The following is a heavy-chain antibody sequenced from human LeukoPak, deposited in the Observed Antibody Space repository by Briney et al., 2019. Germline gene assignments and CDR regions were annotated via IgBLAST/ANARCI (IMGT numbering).Heavy chain of an antibody. CDR2: IRNEYNNI. D-gene: IGHD3-16*01. CDR1: GFTFSGYG. CDR3: AKMGGP. V-gene: IGHV3-48*01. Sequence: GGPLRLSCVASGFTFSGYGMNWVRQAPGKGLEWISYIRNEYNNIYYADSVKGRFTISTDNAESSLYLQMDSLRAEDTAVYYCAKMGGPWGQGTLVTVSS. J-gene: IGHJ5*02.